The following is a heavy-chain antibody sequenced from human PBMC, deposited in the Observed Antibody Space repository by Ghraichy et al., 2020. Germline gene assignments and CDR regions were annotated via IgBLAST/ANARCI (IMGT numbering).Heavy chain of an antibody. CDR1: GFTFSSYG. CDR2: ISNDGSNK. V-gene: IGHV3-30*18. D-gene: IGHD3-22*01. J-gene: IGHJ4*02. CDR3: AKASYDSTTNYWGRFEDY. Sequence: GALRLSCAASGFTFSSYGMHWVRQAPVKGLEWVAVISNDGSNKYYADSVKGRFTISRDNSKNTLYLQMSSLRAEDTAVYYCAKASYDSTTNYWGRFEDYWGQGTLVTVSS.